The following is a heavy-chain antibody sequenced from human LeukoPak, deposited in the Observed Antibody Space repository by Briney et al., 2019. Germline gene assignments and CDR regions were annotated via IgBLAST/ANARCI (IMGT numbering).Heavy chain of an antibody. J-gene: IGHJ6*03. V-gene: IGHV3-53*01. CDR3: ARDPGPIVVVTAGYYMDV. D-gene: IGHD2-2*01. CDR1: GFTVSSNY. Sequence: GGSLRLSCAASGFTVSSNYMSWVRQAPGKGLEWVSVIYSGGSTYYADSVKGRFTISRDNSKNTLYLQMNSLRAEDTAVYYCARDPGPIVVVTAGYYMDVWGKGTTVTVSS. CDR2: IYSGGST.